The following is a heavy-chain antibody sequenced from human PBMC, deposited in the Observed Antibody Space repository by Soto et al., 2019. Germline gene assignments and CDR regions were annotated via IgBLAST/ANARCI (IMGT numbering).Heavy chain of an antibody. Sequence: SETLSLTCTVSGGSINNYYWSWIRQPPGKGLEWIGYVYYSGSTKYNPSLQSRVTISVDTSKTQFSLKLSSVTAADTAVYYCARTGDYQNYYYHYMDIWGKGTMVNVSS. J-gene: IGHJ6*03. D-gene: IGHD4-17*01. CDR2: VYYSGST. CDR3: ARTGDYQNYYYHYMDI. CDR1: GGSINNYY. V-gene: IGHV4-59*01.